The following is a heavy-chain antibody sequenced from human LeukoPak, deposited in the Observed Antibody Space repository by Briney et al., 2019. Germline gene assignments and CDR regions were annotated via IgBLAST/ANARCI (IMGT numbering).Heavy chain of an antibody. V-gene: IGHV3-21*01. D-gene: IGHD3-22*01. CDR3: ARDPSHDSSGYPYYFDY. CDR1: GFTLSSYT. Sequence: PGGSLRLSCAASGFTLSSYTMNWVRQAPGKGLEWVSSISSSSSYIYYADSVKGRLTISRDNAKNSLYLQMNSLRAEDTAVYFCARDPSHDSSGYPYYFDYWGQGTLVTVSS. J-gene: IGHJ4*02. CDR2: ISSSSSYI.